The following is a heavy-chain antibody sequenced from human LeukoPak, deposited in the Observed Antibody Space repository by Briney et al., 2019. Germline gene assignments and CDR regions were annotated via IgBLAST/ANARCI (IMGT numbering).Heavy chain of an antibody. Sequence: PSETLSLTCAVYGGSFSGYYWSWIRQPPGKGLEWIGEINHSGSTNYNPSLKSRVTISVDTSKNQFSLKLSSVTAADTAVYYCARTAVRGLLFRNWFDPWGQGTLVTVSS. D-gene: IGHD3-10*01. V-gene: IGHV4-34*01. CDR2: INHSGST. CDR3: ARTAVRGLLFRNWFDP. J-gene: IGHJ5*02. CDR1: GGSFSGYY.